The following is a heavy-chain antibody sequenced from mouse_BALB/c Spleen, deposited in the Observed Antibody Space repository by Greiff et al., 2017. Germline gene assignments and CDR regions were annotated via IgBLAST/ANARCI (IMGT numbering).Heavy chain of an antibody. CDR3: ARQGSMMVTFFDY. D-gene: IGHD2-3*01. CDR1: GFTFSSYG. J-gene: IGHJ2*01. Sequence: EVHLVESGGDLVKPGGSLKLSCAASGFTFSSYGMSWVRQTPDKRLEWVATISSGGSYTYYPDSVKGRFTISRDNAKNTLYLQMSSLKSEDTAMYYCARQGSMMVTFFDYWGQGTTLTVSS. V-gene: IGHV5-6*01. CDR2: ISSGGSYT.